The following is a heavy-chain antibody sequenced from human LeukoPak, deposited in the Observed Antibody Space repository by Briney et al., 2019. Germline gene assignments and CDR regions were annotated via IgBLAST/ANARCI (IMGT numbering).Heavy chain of an antibody. CDR3: AKDPNGDYVGAFDN. Sequence: GGSLRLSCAASGFTFSNYAVTWVRQAPGKGLEWVSAISGGGGNTYYAGSVKGRFTISRDNSKNTLYLQMNSLRAEDTALYYCAKDPNGDYVGAFDNWGQGTMVTVSS. J-gene: IGHJ3*02. V-gene: IGHV3-23*01. CDR2: ISGGGGNT. D-gene: IGHD4-17*01. CDR1: GFTFSNYA.